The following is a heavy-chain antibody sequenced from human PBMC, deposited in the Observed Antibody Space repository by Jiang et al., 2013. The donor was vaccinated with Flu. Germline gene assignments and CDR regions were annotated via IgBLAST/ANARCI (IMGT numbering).Heavy chain of an antibody. CDR3: DERNRGYYDSRGRLLLDL. Sequence: VQLVESGGGVVQPGRSLRLSCAASGFRFSNYGMHWVRQAPGKGLEWVAVISYDGSKKDYADSVKGRFTISRDYSKNTVYLQMNSLRAEDTAVYYCDERNRGYYDSRGRLLLDLWGQGTLVHRL. J-gene: IGHJ5*02. CDR2: ISYDGSKK. D-gene: IGHD3-22*01. CDR1: GFRFSNYG. V-gene: IGHV3-30*18.